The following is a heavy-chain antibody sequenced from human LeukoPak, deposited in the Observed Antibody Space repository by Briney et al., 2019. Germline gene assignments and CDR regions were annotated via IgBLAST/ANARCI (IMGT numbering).Heavy chain of an antibody. CDR1: GFIVSSHY. CDR2: IYSGDDT. V-gene: IGHV3-53*01. J-gene: IGHJ3*02. D-gene: IGHD2-2*01. Sequence: PGGSLRLSCAAPGFIVSSHYITWVRQAPGKGLEWVSIIYSGDDTYYADSVKGRFTISRDNFKNTVYLQMNSLRAEDTAVYYCASGVVSAAWGAFDIWGQGTMVTVSS. CDR3: ASGVVSAAWGAFDI.